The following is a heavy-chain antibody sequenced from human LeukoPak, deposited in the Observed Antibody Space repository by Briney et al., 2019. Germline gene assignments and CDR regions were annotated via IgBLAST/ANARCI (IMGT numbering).Heavy chain of an antibody. CDR2: THTSGST. Sequence: SETLSLTCTVSGGSISSYYWTWIRQPAGKGLEWIGRTHTSGSTNYNPSLKSRVTMSVDTSKNQFSLKLTSVTAADTAVYYCARGITMVRGVIYYYYMDVWGKGTTVTISS. V-gene: IGHV4-4*07. CDR3: ARGITMVRGVIYYYYMDV. CDR1: GGSISSYY. J-gene: IGHJ6*03. D-gene: IGHD3-10*01.